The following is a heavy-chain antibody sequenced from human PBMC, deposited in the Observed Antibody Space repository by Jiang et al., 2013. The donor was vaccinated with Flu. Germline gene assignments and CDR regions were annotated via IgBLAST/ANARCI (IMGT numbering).Heavy chain of an antibody. J-gene: IGHJ6*02. CDR3: ARDRVNSARYYYGMDV. Sequence: SVKVSCRASGYTFTSYGISWVRQAPGQGLEWMGWISAYNGNTNYAQKLQGRVTMTTDTSTSTAYMELRSLRSDDTAVYYCARDRVNSARYYYGMDVWGQGTTVTVSS. CDR2: ISAYNGNT. V-gene: IGHV1-18*01. D-gene: IGHD1-26*01. CDR1: GYTFTSYG.